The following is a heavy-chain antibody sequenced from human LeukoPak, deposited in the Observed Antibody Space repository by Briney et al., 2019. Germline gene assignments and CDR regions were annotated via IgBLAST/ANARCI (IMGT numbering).Heavy chain of an antibody. CDR3: AKTSGVVVPAAMINY. CDR2: ISGSGGST. J-gene: IGHJ4*02. CDR1: GFTFSGYA. D-gene: IGHD2-2*01. V-gene: IGHV3-23*01. Sequence: SGGSLRLSCAASGFTFSGYAMSWVRQAPGKGLEWVSAISGSGGSTYYADSVKGRFTISRDNSKNTLYLQMNSLRAEDTAVYYCAKTSGVVVPAAMINYWGQGTLVTVSS.